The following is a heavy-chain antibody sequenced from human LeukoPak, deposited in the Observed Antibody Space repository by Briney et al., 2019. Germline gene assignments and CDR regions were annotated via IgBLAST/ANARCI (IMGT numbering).Heavy chain of an antibody. CDR3: ARSAQGDSNDY. V-gene: IGHV1-2*02. CDR1: GYTFAGYY. CDR2: INPYSGGT. D-gene: IGHD2-21*02. Sequence: GSVKVSCKASGYTFAGYYMHWVRHAPGQGLEWMGWINPYSGGTNYAQRFQGRVTMTRDTSISTAYMELSRLRSDDTAVYYCARSAQGDSNDYWGQGTLLTVSS. J-gene: IGHJ4*02.